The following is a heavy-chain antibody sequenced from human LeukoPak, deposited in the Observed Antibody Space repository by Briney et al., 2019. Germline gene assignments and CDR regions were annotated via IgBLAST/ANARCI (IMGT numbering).Heavy chain of an antibody. Sequence: PGGSLRLSCAASGFSFSSYAMSWVRQVPGKGLEWVSGISGYGDSTFYSESVKGRFTISRHNSRNILYLQMNSLRAEDTARYYCAKDAYSSSVVDYYYYMDVWGKGTTVTVSS. J-gene: IGHJ6*03. V-gene: IGHV3-23*01. CDR1: GFSFSSYA. D-gene: IGHD4-11*01. CDR2: ISGYGDST. CDR3: AKDAYSSSVVDYYYYMDV.